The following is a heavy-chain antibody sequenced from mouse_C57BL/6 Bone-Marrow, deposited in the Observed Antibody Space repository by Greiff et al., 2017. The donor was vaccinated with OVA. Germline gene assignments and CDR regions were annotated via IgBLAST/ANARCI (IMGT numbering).Heavy chain of an antibody. CDR1: GFTFTDYY. J-gene: IGHJ2*01. Sequence: EVLLVESGGGLVQPGGSLSLSCAASGFTFTDYYMSWVRQPPGKALEWFGFIRNKANGYSSEYSASVKSRFTISRDNSQSIRYLQMNALGAEDSATYYCARCLPFDYWGQGTTLTVSS. V-gene: IGHV7-3*01. CDR3: ARCLPFDY. CDR2: IRNKANGYSS. D-gene: IGHD6-2*01.